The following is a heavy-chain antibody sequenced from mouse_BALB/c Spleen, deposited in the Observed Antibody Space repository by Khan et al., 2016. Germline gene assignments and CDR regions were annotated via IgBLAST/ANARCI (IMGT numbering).Heavy chain of an antibody. V-gene: IGHV1-7*01. Sequence: VELVESGAELAKPGASVKMSCKASGYTFTSYWMHWVKQRPGQGLEWIGYINPSTGYTEYNQKFKDKATLTADKSSSTAYMQLSSLTSEDSAVYYCARGGTGYFDYWGRGTTLTVSS. CDR1: GYTFTSYW. J-gene: IGHJ2*01. CDR2: INPSTGYT. D-gene: IGHD3-3*01. CDR3: ARGGTGYFDY.